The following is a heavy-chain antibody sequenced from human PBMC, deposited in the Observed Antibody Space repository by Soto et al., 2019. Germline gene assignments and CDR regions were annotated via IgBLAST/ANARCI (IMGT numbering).Heavy chain of an antibody. CDR1: GFIFSSYA. CDR3: ARGDGHNYLYSDY. J-gene: IGHJ4*02. D-gene: IGHD5-12*01. Sequence: PGGSLRLSCATSGFIFSSYAMSWVRQAPGKGLEWVSAISASGATPYYADSVRGRFTISRDNSKSTLYLQVNSLRAEDTAVYYCARGDGHNYLYSDYWGQGTLVTVSS. CDR2: ISASGATP. V-gene: IGHV3-23*01.